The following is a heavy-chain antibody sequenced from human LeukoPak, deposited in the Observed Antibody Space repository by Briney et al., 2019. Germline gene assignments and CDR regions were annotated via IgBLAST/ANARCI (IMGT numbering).Heavy chain of an antibody. CDR2: ISYDGSNR. D-gene: IGHD1-26*01. CDR3: ARRTRGSWVDY. Sequence: GRSLRLPCAASGFTFSTYGMHWVRQAPGKGLEWVAVISYDGSNRYYADSVKGRFTISRDNSKNTLSLEMNTLRADDTAVYYCARRTRGSWVDYWGQGTLVTVSS. CDR1: GFTFSTYG. V-gene: IGHV3-30*03. J-gene: IGHJ4*02.